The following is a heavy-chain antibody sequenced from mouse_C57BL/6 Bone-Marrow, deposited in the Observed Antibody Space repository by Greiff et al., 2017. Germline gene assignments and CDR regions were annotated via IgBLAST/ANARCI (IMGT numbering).Heavy chain of an antibody. CDR2: ISDGGSYT. D-gene: IGHD2-4*01. V-gene: IGHV5-4*01. CDR1: GFTFSSYA. Sequence: EVMLVESGGGLVKPGGSLKLSCAASGFTFSSYAMSWVRQTPEKRLEWVATISDGGSYTYYPDNVKGRFTISRDNAKNNLYLQMSHLKSEDTAMYYCARDLGYDYEGAYWGQGTLVTVSA. J-gene: IGHJ3*01. CDR3: ARDLGYDYEGAY.